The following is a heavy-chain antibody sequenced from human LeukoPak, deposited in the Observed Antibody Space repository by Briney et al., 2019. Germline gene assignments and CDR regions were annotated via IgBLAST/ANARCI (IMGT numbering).Heavy chain of an antibody. D-gene: IGHD2-15*01. J-gene: IGHJ6*03. Sequence: GGSLRLSCAASGFTFSSYAMHWVRQAPGKGLEWVAVISYDGSNEYYADSVKGRFTISRDNSKNTLYLQMNSLRAEDTAVYYCGSGGTYYYYYMDVWGKGTTVTVSS. CDR2: ISYDGSNE. CDR3: GSGGTYYYYYMDV. V-gene: IGHV3-30*04. CDR1: GFTFSSYA.